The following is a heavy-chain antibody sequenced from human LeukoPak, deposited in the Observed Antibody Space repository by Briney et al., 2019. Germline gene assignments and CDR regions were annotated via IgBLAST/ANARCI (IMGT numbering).Heavy chain of an antibody. V-gene: IGHV3-23*01. J-gene: IGHJ4*02. D-gene: IGHD5-12*01. CDR2: ISGSGGST. CDR1: GFTFSSYG. Sequence: PGGSLRLSCAASGFTFSSYGMHWVRQAPGKGLEWVSAISGSGGSTYYADSVKGRFTISRDNSKNTLYLQMNSLRAEDTAVYYCAKGERWLQYASFDYWGQGTLVTVSS. CDR3: AKGERWLQYASFDY.